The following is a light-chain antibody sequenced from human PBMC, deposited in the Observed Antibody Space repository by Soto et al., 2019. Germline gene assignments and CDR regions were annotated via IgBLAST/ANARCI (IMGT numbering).Light chain of an antibody. Sequence: EIVMTQSPATLSVSPGEGVTLSCRASQNISANLAWYQQRPGQAPRLLIYGASGRATGTPARFSGSGSGTEFTLTISSLQSEDFGVYFCQQYTDWPRTFGLGTKVETK. V-gene: IGKV3-15*01. CDR3: QQYTDWPRT. J-gene: IGKJ1*01. CDR1: QNISAN. CDR2: GAS.